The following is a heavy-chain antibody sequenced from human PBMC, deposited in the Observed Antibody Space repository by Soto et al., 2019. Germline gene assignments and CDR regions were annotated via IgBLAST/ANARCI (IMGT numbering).Heavy chain of an antibody. CDR1: GFSFSSYG. CDR2: ISTSGSSI. Sequence: GGSLRLSCAASGFSFSSYGLNWVRQAPGKGLEWVSYISTSGSSISYSDSVKGRFTISRDNAKNSLYLQMSSLRDEDTAVYYCARDLGEYYDDRDEYYFDYWGQGTLVTVSS. CDR3: ARDLGEYYDDRDEYYFDY. V-gene: IGHV3-48*02. D-gene: IGHD3-16*01. J-gene: IGHJ4*02.